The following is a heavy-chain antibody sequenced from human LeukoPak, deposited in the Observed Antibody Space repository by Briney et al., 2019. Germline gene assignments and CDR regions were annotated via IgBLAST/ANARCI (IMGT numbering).Heavy chain of an antibody. CDR3: ARQSCSGGSCYPRPYWYFDL. CDR2: IYYSGST. V-gene: IGHV4-59*08. Sequence: PSETLSLTCTVSGGSISGYYWSWIRQPPGKGLEWIGYIYYSGSTNYNPSLKSRVTISVDTSKNQFSLKLSSVTAADTAVYYCARQSCSGGSCYPRPYWYFDLWGRGTLVTVSS. CDR1: GGSISGYY. D-gene: IGHD2-15*01. J-gene: IGHJ2*01.